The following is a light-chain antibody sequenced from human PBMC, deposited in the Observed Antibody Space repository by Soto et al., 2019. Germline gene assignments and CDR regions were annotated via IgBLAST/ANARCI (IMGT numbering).Light chain of an antibody. CDR2: EVT. CDR3: SSFAGTLFYV. J-gene: IGLJ1*01. Sequence: QSALTQPPSASGSPGQSVTISCTGTSSDVGGYNYVSWYQQHPGKAPKLMIYEVTRRPSGVPDRFSGSKSGNTASLTVSGLQAEDEADYFCSSFAGTLFYVFGTGTKVTVV. CDR1: SSDVGGYNY. V-gene: IGLV2-8*01.